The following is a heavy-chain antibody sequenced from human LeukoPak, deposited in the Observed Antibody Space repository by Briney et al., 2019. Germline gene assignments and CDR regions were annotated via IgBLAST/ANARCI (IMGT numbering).Heavy chain of an antibody. D-gene: IGHD6-19*01. Sequence: GGSLRLSCAASGFTFSSYAMHWVRQAPGKGLEWVAVISYDGSNKYYADSVKGRFTISRDNSKNTLYLQMNSLRGEDTAVYYCARGESSGWFVYWGQGTLVTVSS. CDR1: GFTFSSYA. CDR2: ISYDGSNK. J-gene: IGHJ4*02. V-gene: IGHV3-30*04. CDR3: ARGESSGWFVY.